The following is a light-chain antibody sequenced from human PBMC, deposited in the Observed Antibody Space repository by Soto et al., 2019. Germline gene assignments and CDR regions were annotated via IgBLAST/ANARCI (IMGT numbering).Light chain of an antibody. Sequence: EVVMTQSPATLSVSPGERVTLSCRASQSINAHLAWYQQKPGQAPRLLIHGASTRATGIPARFSGSGFGTEFIXXLXSXXYEDFAGYYCQQYNTWLWTFGQGTKVEIQ. CDR1: QSINAH. V-gene: IGKV3-15*01. CDR2: GAS. CDR3: QQYNTWLWT. J-gene: IGKJ1*01.